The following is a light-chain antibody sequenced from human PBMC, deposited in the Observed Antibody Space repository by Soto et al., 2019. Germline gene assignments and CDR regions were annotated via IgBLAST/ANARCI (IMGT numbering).Light chain of an antibody. V-gene: IGKV1-5*01. Sequence: DIQMTQSPSTLSASVGDRFTITCRASQSISSWLAWYQQKPGKAPKLLIYDASSLESGVPSRFSGSGSGTDFTLTITALQSEDSATYFCHQNFNYPRTFGQGTKVDI. J-gene: IGKJ1*01. CDR3: HQNFNYPRT. CDR2: DAS. CDR1: QSISSW.